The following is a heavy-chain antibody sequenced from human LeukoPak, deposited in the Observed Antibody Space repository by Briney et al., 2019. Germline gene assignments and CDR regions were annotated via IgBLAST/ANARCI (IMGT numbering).Heavy chain of an antibody. J-gene: IGHJ6*03. Sequence: GGSLRLSCAASRFTFSGSAMHWVRQASGKGLEWVGRIRSKANSYATAYAASVKGRFTISRDDSKNTAYLQMNSLKTEDTAVYYCTSHNWNSYYYYYYMDVWGKGTTVTVSS. V-gene: IGHV3-73*01. CDR3: TSHNWNSYYYYYYMDV. D-gene: IGHD1-7*01. CDR2: IRSKANSYAT. CDR1: RFTFSGSA.